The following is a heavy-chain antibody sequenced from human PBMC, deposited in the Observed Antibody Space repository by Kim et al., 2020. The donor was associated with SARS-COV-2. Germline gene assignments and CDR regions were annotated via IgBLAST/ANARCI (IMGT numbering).Heavy chain of an antibody. V-gene: IGHV3-30-3*01. CDR2: ISYDGSNK. Sequence: GGSLRLSCAASGFTFSSYAMHWVRQAPGKGLEWVAVISYDGSNKYYADSVKGRFTISRDNSKNTLYLQMNSLRAEDTAVYYCARGYYYDSSGYNYAFDI. D-gene: IGHD3-22*01. J-gene: IGHJ3*02. CDR1: GFTFSSYA. CDR3: ARGYYYDSSGYNYAFDI.